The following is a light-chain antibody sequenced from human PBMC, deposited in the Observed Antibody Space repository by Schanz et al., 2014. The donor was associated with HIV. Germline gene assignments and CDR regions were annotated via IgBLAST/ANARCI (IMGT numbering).Light chain of an antibody. J-gene: IGKJ5*01. CDR3: QQRTNWPPGIT. CDR2: GAS. CDR1: QSVSSN. V-gene: IGKV3-15*01. Sequence: EEVVTQFPATLSLSPGEGATLSCRTSQSVSSNLAWYQQKPGQAPRLLIYGASSRATGIPARFSGRKSGTEFTLTISRLEPEDFAVYYCQQRTNWPPGITFGQGTRLEIK.